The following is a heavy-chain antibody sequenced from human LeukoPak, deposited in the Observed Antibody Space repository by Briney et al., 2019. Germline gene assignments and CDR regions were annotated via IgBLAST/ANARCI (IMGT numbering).Heavy chain of an antibody. V-gene: IGHV3-23*01. CDR2: ISGSGDST. CDR3: TTDLPYYDSSGYSPFDY. CDR1: GFTFSSYA. J-gene: IGHJ4*02. Sequence: GGSLRPSCAASGFTFSSYAMNWVRQAPGKGLEWVSAISGSGDSTYYADSVKGRFTISRDNSKNTLYLQMNSLKTEDTAVYYCTTDLPYYDSSGYSPFDYWGQGTLVTVSS. D-gene: IGHD3-22*01.